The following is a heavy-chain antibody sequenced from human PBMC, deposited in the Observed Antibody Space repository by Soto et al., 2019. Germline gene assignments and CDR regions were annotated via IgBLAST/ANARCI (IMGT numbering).Heavy chain of an antibody. Sequence: SQTQCLTYGVSGGSLSGATYSWNWIRQPPGKGLEWIGYIFPSGTTYYNPSLKSRVTISIDVSKNQFSLSLRSLTAADTAVYYCARSREFDYWSQGTLVTVS. CDR2: IFPSGTT. CDR3: ARSREFDY. CDR1: GGSLSGATYS. J-gene: IGHJ4*02. V-gene: IGHV4-30-2*01.